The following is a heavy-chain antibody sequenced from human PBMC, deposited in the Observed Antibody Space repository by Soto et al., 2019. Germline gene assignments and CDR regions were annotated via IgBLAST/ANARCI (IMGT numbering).Heavy chain of an antibody. D-gene: IGHD3-9*01. Sequence: SQTLSLTCAISGDSVSSNIAAWNWIRQSPSRGLEWLGRTYYRSKWYNDYAVSVKSRITINPDTSKNQFSLQLNSVTPEDTAVYYCARETLYDILTGYYRGTTDVWGQGTTVTVSS. CDR1: GDSVSSNIAA. J-gene: IGHJ6*02. V-gene: IGHV6-1*01. CDR3: ARETLYDILTGYYRGTTDV. CDR2: TYYRSKWYN.